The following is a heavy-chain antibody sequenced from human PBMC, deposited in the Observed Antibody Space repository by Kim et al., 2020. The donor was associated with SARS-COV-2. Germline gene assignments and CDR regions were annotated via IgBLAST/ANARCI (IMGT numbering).Heavy chain of an antibody. CDR3: AKVLPRFYGSGPVDY. D-gene: IGHD3-10*01. Sequence: SWKGPFTLPRDNSKNTLYLQMNSLRAEDTAVYYCAKVLPRFYGSGPVDYWGQGTLVTVSS. J-gene: IGHJ4*02. V-gene: IGHV3-23*01.